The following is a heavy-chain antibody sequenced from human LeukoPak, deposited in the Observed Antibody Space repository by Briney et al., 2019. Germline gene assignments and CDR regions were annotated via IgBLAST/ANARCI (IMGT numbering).Heavy chain of an antibody. V-gene: IGHV3-23*01. Sequence: PGGSLRLSCAASGFTFSSYAMHWVRQAPGEGLEWVSAISGSGGSTYYADSVKGRFTISRDNSKNTLYLQMNSLRAEDTAVYYCAKDRKNYDILTGYRDWGQGTLVTVSS. CDR3: AKDRKNYDILTGYRD. D-gene: IGHD3-9*01. J-gene: IGHJ4*02. CDR2: ISGSGGST. CDR1: GFTFSSYA.